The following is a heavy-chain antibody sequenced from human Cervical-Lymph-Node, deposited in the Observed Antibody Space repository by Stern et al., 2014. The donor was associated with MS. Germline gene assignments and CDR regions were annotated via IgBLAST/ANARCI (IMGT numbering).Heavy chain of an antibody. J-gene: IGHJ6*02. CDR1: GFTFSNHA. CDR2: ISYDGRNE. V-gene: IGHV3-30*04. CDR3: ARATSTTTVTTPYYGLDV. D-gene: IGHD4-17*01. Sequence: VQLLESGGGVVQPGGSLGLSCVVSGFTFSNHAMHWVRQAPGKGLEWVTVISYDGRNEYYTDSVQGRFTVSRDHSKNTLYLQMTSLRPDDTAVYYCARATSTTTVTTPYYGLDVWGQGTTVTVSS.